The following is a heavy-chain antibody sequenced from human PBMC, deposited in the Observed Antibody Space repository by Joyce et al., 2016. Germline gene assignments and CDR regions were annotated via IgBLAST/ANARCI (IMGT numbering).Heavy chain of an antibody. V-gene: IGHV1-8*01. CDR1: RYTFTSYE. CDR2: RNPNTGNT. J-gene: IGHJ5*02. Sequence: QVQLVQSGAEVKKPGASVKVSCKASRYTFTSYEINWVRQATGKGLELMGWRNPNTGNTAYAQKVQGRVTMTRNTSISTAYMELSSLRSEDTAVYYCARERNFGDLSFDPWGQGTLVTVSS. CDR3: ARERNFGDLSFDP. D-gene: IGHD4-17*01.